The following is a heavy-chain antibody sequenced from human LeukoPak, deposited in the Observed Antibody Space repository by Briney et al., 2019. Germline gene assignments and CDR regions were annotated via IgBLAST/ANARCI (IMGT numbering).Heavy chain of an antibody. CDR2: IRYDGSSK. CDR1: GVTPRTYG. J-gene: IGHJ3*02. V-gene: IGHV3-30*02. D-gene: IGHD3-10*01. Sequence: PGRSLRLSCAASGVTPRTYGIHWVRQAPGKGREWGAFIRYDGSSKYYADSVRGRSTISRDSSRNTVYLQMNSLRAEDTAVYYCVKERGDHFEAFDIWGLGTMVTVSS. CDR3: VKERGDHFEAFDI.